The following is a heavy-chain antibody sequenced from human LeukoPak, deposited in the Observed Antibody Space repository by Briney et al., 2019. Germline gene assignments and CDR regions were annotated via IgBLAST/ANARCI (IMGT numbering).Heavy chain of an antibody. J-gene: IGHJ4*02. CDR1: GFTFSSYA. V-gene: IGHV3-23*01. D-gene: IGHD2-2*01. CDR3: AKRPKYCSSTSCYGFDY. CDR2: ISGSGGST. Sequence: PGGSLRLSCAASGFTFSSYAMSWVRQAPGKGLEWVSAISGSGGSTYYADSVKGRFTISRDNSKNTLYLQMNSLRAEDTAVYYCAKRPKYCSSTSCYGFDYWGQETLVTVSS.